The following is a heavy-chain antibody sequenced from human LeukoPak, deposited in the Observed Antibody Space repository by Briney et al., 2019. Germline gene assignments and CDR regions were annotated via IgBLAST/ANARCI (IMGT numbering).Heavy chain of an antibody. V-gene: IGHV4-31*03. Sequence: SETLSLTCSVSGGSISSGGYYWSWIRQHPGKGLEWIGYIYYSGSTYYNPSLKSRVTISVDTSRNQFYLKLSSVTAADTALYYCARSKETFSYGSGNYYSFDSWGQGTLVTVSS. CDR1: GGSISSGGYY. CDR3: ARSKETFSYGSGNYYSFDS. D-gene: IGHD3-10*01. J-gene: IGHJ4*02. CDR2: IYYSGST.